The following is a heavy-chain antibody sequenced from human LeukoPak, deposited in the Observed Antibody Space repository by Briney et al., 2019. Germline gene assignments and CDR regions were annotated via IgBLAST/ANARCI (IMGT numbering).Heavy chain of an antibody. CDR1: GFTFSSYW. V-gene: IGHV3-7*01. CDR2: IKQDGSEK. J-gene: IGHJ4*02. D-gene: IGHD6-19*01. Sequence: TGGSLRLSCAASGFTFSSYWMSWVRQAPGKGLEWVANIKQDGSEKYYVDSVKGRFTISRDNAKNSLYLQMNSLRAEDTAVYYCAKDMEQWPYYFDYWGQGTLVTVSS. CDR3: AKDMEQWPYYFDY.